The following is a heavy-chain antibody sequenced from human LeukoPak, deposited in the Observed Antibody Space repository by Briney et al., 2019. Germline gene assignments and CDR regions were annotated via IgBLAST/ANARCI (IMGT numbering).Heavy chain of an antibody. V-gene: IGHV1-18*01. J-gene: IGHJ4*02. CDR1: GYTFTSYG. D-gene: IGHD3-10*01. CDR2: ISAYNGNT. CDR3: ATADYYGSGNQIGY. Sequence: ASVKVSCKASGYTFTSYGISWVRQAPGQGLEWMGWISAYNGNTNYVQKLQGRVTMTTDTSTSTAYMELRSLRSDDTAVYYCATADYYGSGNQIGYWGQGTLVTVSS.